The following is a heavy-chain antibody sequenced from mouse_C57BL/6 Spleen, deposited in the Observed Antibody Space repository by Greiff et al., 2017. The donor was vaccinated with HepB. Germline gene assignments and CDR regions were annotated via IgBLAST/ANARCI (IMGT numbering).Heavy chain of an antibody. CDR3: ARTARIKY. J-gene: IGHJ2*01. CDR1: GYSITSGYG. D-gene: IGHD1-2*01. CDR2: ISYSGST. V-gene: IGHV3-2*02. Sequence: EVQLQESGPGLVKPSQSLSLTCTVTGYSITSGYGWNWIRQVPGNKREWMGYISYSGSTNYNPSLKSRISITRDTSNNQFFLQLNSVTTEDTATYYCARTARIKYWGQGTTLTVSS.